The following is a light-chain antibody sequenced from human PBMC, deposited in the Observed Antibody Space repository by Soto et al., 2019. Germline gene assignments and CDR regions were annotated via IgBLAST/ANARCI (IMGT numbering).Light chain of an antibody. CDR1: QSVSSN. V-gene: IGKV3D-15*01. CDR3: QQYNNWRGA. Sequence: EIVMTQSPATLSVSPGERATLSCRASQSVSSNLAWYQQKPGQAPRLLIYGASTRATGIPVRFSGSGSGTEFTLTISSLQSEDFAVYYCQQYNNWRGAFGQGTKVEI. J-gene: IGKJ1*01. CDR2: GAS.